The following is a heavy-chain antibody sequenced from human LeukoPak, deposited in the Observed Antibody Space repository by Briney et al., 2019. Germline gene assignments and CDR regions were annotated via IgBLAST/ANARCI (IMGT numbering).Heavy chain of an antibody. CDR3: AKDRLGVVPAAMEIDY. CDR2: IRYDGSNK. CDR1: GFTFSSYG. V-gene: IGHV3-30*02. Sequence: PGGSLRLSCAASGFTFSSYGMHWVHQAPGKGLEWVAFIRYDGSNKYYANSVKGRFTISRDNSKNTLYLQMNSLRAEDTAVYYCAKDRLGVVPAAMEIDYWGQGTLVTVSS. D-gene: IGHD2-2*01. J-gene: IGHJ4*02.